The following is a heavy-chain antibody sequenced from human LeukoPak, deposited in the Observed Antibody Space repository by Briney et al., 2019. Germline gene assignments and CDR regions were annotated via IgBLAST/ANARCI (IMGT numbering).Heavy chain of an antibody. V-gene: IGHV4-59*08. CDR3: ASHYGSGFDY. D-gene: IGHD3-10*01. CDR2: ISYSAST. J-gene: IGHJ4*02. CDR1: VGSTTSEY. Sequence: ETPSLTSTVSVGSTTSEYTSWIRPPPRQGLVLIGYISYSASTKYNPSLKSRVTISVETFKYQFSLKLRYVTAAVTAVDYCASHYGSGFDYWGQRTLVTVSS.